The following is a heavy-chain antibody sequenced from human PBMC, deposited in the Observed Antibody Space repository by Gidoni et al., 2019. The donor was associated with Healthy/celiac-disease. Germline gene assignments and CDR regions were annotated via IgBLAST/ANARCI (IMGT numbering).Heavy chain of an antibody. Sequence: EVQLVQSGAEVKKPGEYLKISCKGSGYSFTSYWIGWVRQMPGKGLEWMGIIYPGDSDTRYSPSFQGQVTISADKSISTAYLQWSSLKASDTAMYYCARHGGYSYGYYTYYYYGMDVWGQGTTVTVSS. D-gene: IGHD5-18*01. J-gene: IGHJ6*02. CDR3: ARHGGYSYGYYTYYYYGMDV. CDR2: IYPGDSDT. CDR1: GYSFTSYW. V-gene: IGHV5-51*01.